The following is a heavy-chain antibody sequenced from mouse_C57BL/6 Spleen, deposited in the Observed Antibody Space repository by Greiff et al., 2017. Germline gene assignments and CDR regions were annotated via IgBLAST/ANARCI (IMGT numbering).Heavy chain of an antibody. CDR2: INPSSGYT. CDR3: AREVTTVVNYFDY. V-gene: IGHV1-7*01. CDR1: GYTFTSYW. D-gene: IGHD1-1*01. Sequence: QVHVKQSGAELAKPGASVKLSCKASGYTFTSYWMHWVKQRPGQGLEWIGYINPSSGYTKYNQKFKDKATLTADKSSSTAYMQLSSLTYEDSAVYYCAREVTTVVNYFDYWGQGTTLTVSS. J-gene: IGHJ2*01.